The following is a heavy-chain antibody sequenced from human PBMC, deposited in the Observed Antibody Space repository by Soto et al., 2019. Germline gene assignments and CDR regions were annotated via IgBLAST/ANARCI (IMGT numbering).Heavy chain of an antibody. CDR1: ADSISSYY. J-gene: IGHJ3*02. Sequence: SETLSLTCRVSADSISSYYWSWIRQPPGKGLEWIGYIYYRGSTNYNPSLTSRVTISVDTSNNQFSLRLSSVTAADTAMYYCAGPDGSGGTCDACESLGQVTRGT. CDR3: AGPDGSGGTCDACES. CDR2: IYYRGST. D-gene: IGHD2-15*01. V-gene: IGHV4-59*03.